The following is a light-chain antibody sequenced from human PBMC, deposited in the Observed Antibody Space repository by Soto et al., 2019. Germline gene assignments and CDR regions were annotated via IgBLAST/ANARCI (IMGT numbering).Light chain of an antibody. Sequence: SYELTQPPSVSVSPGQTASITCSGDKLGDKYACWYQQKPGQSPVLVIYQDSKRPSGIPERFSGSNSGNTATLTISGTQAMDEADNYCQAGDSSTVVFGGGTKVTVL. J-gene: IGLJ2*01. CDR1: KLGDKY. CDR3: QAGDSSTVV. V-gene: IGLV3-1*01. CDR2: QDS.